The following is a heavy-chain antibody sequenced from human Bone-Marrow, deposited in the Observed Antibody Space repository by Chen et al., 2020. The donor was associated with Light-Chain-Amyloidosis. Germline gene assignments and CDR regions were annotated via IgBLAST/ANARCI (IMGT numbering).Heavy chain of an antibody. CDR2: INPNSGGT. D-gene: IGHD1-26*01. V-gene: IGHV1-2*02. Sequence: QVQLVQSGAEVKKPGASVKVSCKASGYTFTGYYMHWVRQAPGQGLEWMGWINPNSGGTNYAQKFQGRVTMTRDTSISTAYMELSRLRSDDTAVYYCARAKRRWELHRGFDYWGQGTLVTVSS. CDR1: GYTFTGYY. J-gene: IGHJ4*02. CDR3: ARAKRRWELHRGFDY.